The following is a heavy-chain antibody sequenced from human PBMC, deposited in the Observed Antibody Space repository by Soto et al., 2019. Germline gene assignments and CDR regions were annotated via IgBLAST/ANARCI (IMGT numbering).Heavy chain of an antibody. CDR1: GGSISSGDSY. V-gene: IGHV4-30-4*01. D-gene: IGHD3-10*01. J-gene: IGHJ6*02. CDR2: IYYSGTT. CDR3: ARDEKNSDYYSGMDV. Sequence: SETLSLTCTVSGGSISSGDSYWSWVRQPPGKGLEWIGYIYYSGTTYYNPSLKSRVTFSIDTSKNEFSLKLTSVTAADTAVYYCARDEKNSDYYSGMDVWGQGTTVTVSS.